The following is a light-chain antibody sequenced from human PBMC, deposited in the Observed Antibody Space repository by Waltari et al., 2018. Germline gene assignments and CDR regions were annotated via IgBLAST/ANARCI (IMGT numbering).Light chain of an antibody. CDR2: GAS. V-gene: IGKV3-20*01. CDR3: QHYVRLPAT. Sequence: SCRASQSVSRTLARFQQKAGQAPRLRIYGASTRATCIPERFSGGGSGTDFSLTISRLEPEDFAVYYCQHYVRLPATFGQGTKVEIK. J-gene: IGKJ1*01. CDR1: QSVSRTL.